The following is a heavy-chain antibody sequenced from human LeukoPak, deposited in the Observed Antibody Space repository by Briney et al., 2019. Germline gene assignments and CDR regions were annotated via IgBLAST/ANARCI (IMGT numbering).Heavy chain of an antibody. D-gene: IGHD1-20*01. Sequence: SETLSLTCTVSGGSISSSSYYWGWIRQPPGKGLEWIGNIYYSGSTYYNPSLQSRVTISLDTSKTQFSLRLRSVAAADTAVYYCARDLDNNWGYFDLWGRGTLVTVSS. CDR2: IYYSGST. V-gene: IGHV4-39*07. CDR1: GGSISSSSYY. CDR3: ARDLDNNWGYFDL. J-gene: IGHJ2*01.